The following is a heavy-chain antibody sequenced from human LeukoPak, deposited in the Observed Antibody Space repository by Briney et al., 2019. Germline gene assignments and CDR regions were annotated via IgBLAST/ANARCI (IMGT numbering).Heavy chain of an antibody. CDR1: GFTFSSYG. CDR2: IRYDGSNK. V-gene: IGHV3-30*02. D-gene: IGHD2-2*01. Sequence: GGSLRLSCAASGFTFSSYGMHWVRQAPGKGLEWVAFIRYDGSNKYYADSVKGRLTISRDNSKNTLYLQMNSLRAEDTAVYYCAKDPGGDCSSTSCYASYYYGMDVWGQGTTVTVSS. J-gene: IGHJ6*02. CDR3: AKDPGGDCSSTSCYASYYYGMDV.